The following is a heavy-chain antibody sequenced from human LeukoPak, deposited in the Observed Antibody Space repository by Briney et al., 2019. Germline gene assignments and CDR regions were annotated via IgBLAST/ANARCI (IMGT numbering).Heavy chain of an antibody. CDR2: ISYDGSNK. V-gene: IGHV3-30*03. CDR1: GFTFSSYG. J-gene: IGHJ4*02. D-gene: IGHD1-26*01. Sequence: GRSLRLSCAASGFTFSSYGMHWVRQAPGKGLEWVAVISYDGSNKYYADSVKGRFTISRDTSDNTLNLQMNGLGAEDSAVYYCAAKGNGYTGIYVFAHWGQGTLVTVSA. CDR3: AAKGNGYTGIYVFAH.